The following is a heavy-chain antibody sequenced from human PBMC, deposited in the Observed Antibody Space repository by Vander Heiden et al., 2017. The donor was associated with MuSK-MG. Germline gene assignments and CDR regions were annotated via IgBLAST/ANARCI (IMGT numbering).Heavy chain of an antibody. CDR3: ARVVVVTARGWFDP. CDR1: GGSISSYY. D-gene: IGHD2-21*02. CDR2: IYYSGST. Sequence: QVQLQESGPGLVKPSETLSLTCTVSGGSISSYYWSWIRQPPGKGLEWIGYIYYSGSTNYNPSLKSRVTISVDTSKNQFSLKLSSVTAADTAVYYCARVVVVTARGWFDPWGQGTLVTVSS. J-gene: IGHJ5*02. V-gene: IGHV4-59*01.